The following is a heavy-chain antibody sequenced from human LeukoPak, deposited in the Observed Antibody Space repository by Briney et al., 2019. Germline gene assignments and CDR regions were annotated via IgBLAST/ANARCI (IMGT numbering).Heavy chain of an antibody. Sequence: SETLSLICTVSNYSITSGYYWGWIRQPPGKGLEWIGSIYHSGTTYYNPSLKSRVTISVDTSKNQFSLNLSSVTAADTAVYYCARVSRGYDILYWGQGTLVTVSS. CDR3: ARVSRGYDILY. V-gene: IGHV4-38-2*02. D-gene: IGHD3-9*01. CDR1: NYSITSGYY. J-gene: IGHJ4*02. CDR2: IYHSGTT.